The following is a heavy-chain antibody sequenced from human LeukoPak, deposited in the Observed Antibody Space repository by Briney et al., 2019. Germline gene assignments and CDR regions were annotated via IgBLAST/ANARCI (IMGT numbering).Heavy chain of an antibody. J-gene: IGHJ4*02. CDR3: AKDSPGSGYYRHFDS. Sequence: PGRSLRLSCAASGFTFSSYGMHWVRQAPGKGLEWVAVISYDGSNKYYADSVKGRFTISRDNSKNTLYLQMNSLRAEETAVYYCAKDSPGSGYYRHFDSWGQGTLVTVSS. V-gene: IGHV3-30*18. CDR2: ISYDGSNK. CDR1: GFTFSSYG. D-gene: IGHD3-22*01.